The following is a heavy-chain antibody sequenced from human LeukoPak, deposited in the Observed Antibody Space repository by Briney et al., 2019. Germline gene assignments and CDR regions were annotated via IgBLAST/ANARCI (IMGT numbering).Heavy chain of an antibody. D-gene: IGHD1-26*01. J-gene: IGHJ4*02. CDR3: ARSGVVGSTVDY. CDR2: IYYSGST. CDR1: GGSINSYY. V-gene: IGHV4-59*01. Sequence: PSETLSLTCTVSGGSINSYYWSWIRQPPGKGLEWIGYIYYSGSTYYNPSLKSRITISVDTSRNQLSLKLSSVTAADTAVYYCARSGVVGSTVDYWGQGTLVTVSS.